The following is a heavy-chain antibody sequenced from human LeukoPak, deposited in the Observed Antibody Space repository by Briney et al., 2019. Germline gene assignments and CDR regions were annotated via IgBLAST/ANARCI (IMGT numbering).Heavy chain of an antibody. J-gene: IGHJ4*02. Sequence: SETLSLTCAVYGGSFSGYYWSWIRQPPGKGLEWIGEINHSGSTNYNPSLKSRVTISVDTSKNQFSLKLSSVTAADTAVYYCARVRGYRSYTDYWGQGTLVTVSP. CDR1: GGSFSGYY. D-gene: IGHD1-26*01. V-gene: IGHV4-34*01. CDR2: INHSGST. CDR3: ARVRGYRSYTDY.